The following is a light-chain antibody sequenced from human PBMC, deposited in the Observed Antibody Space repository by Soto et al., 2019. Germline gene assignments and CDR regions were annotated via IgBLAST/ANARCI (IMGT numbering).Light chain of an antibody. CDR1: QSIDSW. CDR3: QQYRSYPWT. V-gene: IGKV1-5*03. Sequence: DFQMTQSPSTLSASVRDRVTITCRASQSIDSWLAWYQQKPGKAPKFLIYQASHLESGVPSRFSGSGSGTEFTLTISSLPPDDFATYYCQQYRSYPWTFGQGTKVDIK. J-gene: IGKJ1*01. CDR2: QAS.